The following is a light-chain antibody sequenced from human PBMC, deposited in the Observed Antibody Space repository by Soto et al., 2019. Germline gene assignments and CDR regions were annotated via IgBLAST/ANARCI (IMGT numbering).Light chain of an antibody. CDR1: SSDVGGYNY. CDR2: EVS. CDR3: SSYTSSTTYV. J-gene: IGLJ1*01. V-gene: IGLV2-14*01. Sequence: QSALTQPASVSGSPGQSITISCTGTSSDVGGYNYVSWYQQHPGKAPKLMIYEVSNRPSGVSNRFSGSKSGNTASLTISGLQAEDEADYYCSSYTSSTTYVLGTATKPTV.